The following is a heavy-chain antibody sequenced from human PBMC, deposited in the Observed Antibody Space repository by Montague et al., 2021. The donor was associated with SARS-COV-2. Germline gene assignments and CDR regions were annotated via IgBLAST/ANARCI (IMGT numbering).Heavy chain of an antibody. J-gene: IGHJ3*02. D-gene: IGHD4/OR15-4a*01. CDR3: ARGSYGADAFDI. Sequence: SETLSLTCTVSGGSISSYYWSWIRQPPGKGLEWIEYIYYSGSTNYNPSLKSRVTISLDTSKNQFSLNLNSVTAADTAVYYCARGSYGADAFDIWGQGTLVTVSS. CDR1: GGSISSYY. V-gene: IGHV4-59*01. CDR2: IYYSGST.